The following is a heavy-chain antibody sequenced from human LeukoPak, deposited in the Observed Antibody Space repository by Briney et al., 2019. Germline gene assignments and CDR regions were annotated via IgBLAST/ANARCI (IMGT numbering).Heavy chain of an antibody. J-gene: IGHJ4*02. Sequence: SVKVSCKASGGTFSSYAISWVRQAPGQGLEWMGRIIPILGIANYAQKFQGRVTITADKSTSTAYMELSSLRSEDTAVYYCAREDLVTIFGVAPFDYWGREPWSPSPQ. CDR2: IIPILGIA. D-gene: IGHD3-3*01. CDR3: AREDLVTIFGVAPFDY. CDR1: GGTFSSYA. V-gene: IGHV1-69*04.